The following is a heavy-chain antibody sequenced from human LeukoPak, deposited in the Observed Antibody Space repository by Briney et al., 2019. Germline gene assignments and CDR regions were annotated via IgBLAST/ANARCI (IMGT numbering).Heavy chain of an antibody. CDR1: GFTLSSYW. Sequence: PGGSLRLSCAASGFTLSSYWMHWVRQAPGKGLVWVSRINSDGSRTSYADSVKGRFTISRDNAKNTMYLQMNSLRAEDTAVYYCARLMVTAWYEAFDIWGQGTKVTVSS. CDR2: INSDGSRT. CDR3: ARLMVTAWYEAFDI. J-gene: IGHJ3*02. V-gene: IGHV3-74*01. D-gene: IGHD2-21*02.